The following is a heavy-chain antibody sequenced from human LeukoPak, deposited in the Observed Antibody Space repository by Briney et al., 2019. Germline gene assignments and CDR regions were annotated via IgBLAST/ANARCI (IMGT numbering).Heavy chain of an antibody. Sequence: ASVKVSCKASGYTFTSYGISWVRQAPGQGLEWVGWISAYNGNTNYAQKLQGRVTMTTDTSTSTAYMELRSLRSDDTAVYYCARSNNWNDAYYFDYWGQGTLVTVSS. CDR2: ISAYNGNT. J-gene: IGHJ4*02. CDR3: ARSNNWNDAYYFDY. D-gene: IGHD1-20*01. CDR1: GYTFTSYG. V-gene: IGHV1-18*01.